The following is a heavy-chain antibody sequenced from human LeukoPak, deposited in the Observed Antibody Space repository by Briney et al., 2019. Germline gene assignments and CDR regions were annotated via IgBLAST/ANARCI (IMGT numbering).Heavy chain of an antibody. Sequence: GSSVKVSCMASGGTFSSYAISWVRQAPGQGLEWMGGIIPVFGTANYAQKFQGRVTITADESTSTAYMELSSLRSEDTAVYYCARGYKPAYSTGWSIFDYWGQGTLVTVSS. D-gene: IGHD6-19*01. J-gene: IGHJ4*02. CDR3: ARGYKPAYSTGWSIFDY. CDR2: IIPVFGTA. CDR1: GGTFSSYA. V-gene: IGHV1-69*01.